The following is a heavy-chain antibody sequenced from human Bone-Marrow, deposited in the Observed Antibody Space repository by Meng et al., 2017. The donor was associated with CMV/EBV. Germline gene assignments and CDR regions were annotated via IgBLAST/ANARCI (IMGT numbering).Heavy chain of an antibody. D-gene: IGHD2-2*01. V-gene: IGHV3-48*04. J-gene: IGHJ6*02. CDR2: ISPSSGTI. CDR1: GFTFSSYS. CDR3: ARDGKDCSSTDCYLGMAV. Sequence: GGSLRLSCAAPGFTFSSYSMNWVRQAPGKGLEWISFISPSSGTIYYADSVKGRFTISRDNAKDLPYLQMNSLRAEDTAVYFCARDGKDCSSTDCYLGMAVWGQGTTVTVSS.